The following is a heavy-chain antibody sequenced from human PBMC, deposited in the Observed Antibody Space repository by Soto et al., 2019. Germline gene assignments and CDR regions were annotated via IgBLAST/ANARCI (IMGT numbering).Heavy chain of an antibody. J-gene: IGHJ4*02. D-gene: IGHD3-22*01. CDR1: GGSISSGGYS. Sequence: PSETLSLTCTVSGGSISSGGYSWTWIRQHPGKGLEWIGYIYYSGSTYYNPSLKSRVTISVDTSKNQFSLKLSSVTAADTAVYYCARAGDSSGYSWDRYYFDYWGQGTLVTVSS. V-gene: IGHV4-30-4*08. CDR2: IYYSGST. CDR3: ARAGDSSGYSWDRYYFDY.